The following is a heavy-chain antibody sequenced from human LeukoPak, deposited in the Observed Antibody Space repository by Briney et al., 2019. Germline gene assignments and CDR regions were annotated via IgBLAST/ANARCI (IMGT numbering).Heavy chain of an antibody. D-gene: IGHD6-19*01. CDR3: ARERGIAVAGTGTDAFDI. Sequence: SETLSLTCTVSGGSISSYYWSWIRQPPGKGLEWIGYIYYSGSTNYNPSLKSRVTISVDTSKNQFSLKLSSVTAADTAVYYCARERGIAVAGTGTDAFDIWGQGTMVTVSS. CDR1: GGSISSYY. V-gene: IGHV4-59*01. J-gene: IGHJ3*02. CDR2: IYYSGST.